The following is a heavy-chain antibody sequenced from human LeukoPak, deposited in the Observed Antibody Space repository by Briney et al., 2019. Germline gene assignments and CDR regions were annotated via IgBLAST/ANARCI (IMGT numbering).Heavy chain of an antibody. CDR2: IYYSGST. J-gene: IGHJ3*02. CDR1: GGSISSSSYY. D-gene: IGHD5-12*01. V-gene: IGHV4-39*01. Sequence: TSETLSLTCTVSGGSISSSSYYWGWIRQPPGKGLEWIGSIYYSGSTYYNPSLKSRVTISVDTSKNQFSLKLSSVTAADTAVYYCARQDIHLRWAFDIWGQGTLVTVSS. CDR3: ARQDIHLRWAFDI.